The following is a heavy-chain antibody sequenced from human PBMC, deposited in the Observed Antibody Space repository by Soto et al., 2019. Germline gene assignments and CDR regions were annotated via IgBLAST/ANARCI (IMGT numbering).Heavy chain of an antibody. Sequence: QVQLQQWGAGLLKPSETLSLTCAVYGGSFSGYYWSWIRQPPGKGLELIGEINHSGSTNYNPSLKSRVTISVDTSKNQFSLKLSSVTAADTAVYYCAREFLQLWLRTWYFDLWGRGTLVTVSS. CDR1: GGSFSGYY. V-gene: IGHV4-34*01. D-gene: IGHD5-18*01. J-gene: IGHJ2*01. CDR2: INHSGST. CDR3: AREFLQLWLRTWYFDL.